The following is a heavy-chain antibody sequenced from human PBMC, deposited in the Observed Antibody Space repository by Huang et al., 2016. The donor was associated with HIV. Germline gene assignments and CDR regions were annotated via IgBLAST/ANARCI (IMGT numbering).Heavy chain of an antibody. J-gene: IGHJ4*02. CDR2: VNPNIGVT. CDR3: ARVYYDTTAYYYGVVFDY. D-gene: IGHD3-22*01. CDR1: AYTFTGYF. Sequence: QVQLVQSGAEVKKPGASVKVSCKASAYTFTGYFMHWVPQAPGPGLECSGGVNPNIGVTNYAQKFQGRVTMTRETSISTAYMELSRLRSDDTDVYYCARVYYDTTAYYYGVVFDYWGQGTLVTVSS. V-gene: IGHV1-2*02.